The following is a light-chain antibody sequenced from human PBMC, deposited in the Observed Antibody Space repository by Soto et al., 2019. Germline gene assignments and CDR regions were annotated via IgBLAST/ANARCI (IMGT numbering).Light chain of an antibody. V-gene: IGLV1-51*01. CDR2: DNN. Sequence: QSVLTHPPSVSWAPGHKLIISCSGSSFNIGNNYVSWYQQLPGTAPKLLIYDNNKRPSGIPDRFSGSKSGTSATLAITGLQTADEADYYCGAWESSLNPYVFGTGTKVTVL. CDR3: GAWESSLNPYV. J-gene: IGLJ1*01. CDR1: SFNIGNNY.